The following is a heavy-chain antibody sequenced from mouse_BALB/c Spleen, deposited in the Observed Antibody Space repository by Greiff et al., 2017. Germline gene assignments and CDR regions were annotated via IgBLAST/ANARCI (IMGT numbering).Heavy chain of an antibody. CDR1: GFNIKDTY. D-gene: IGHD4-1*01. J-gene: IGHJ4*01. CDR3: ARLGFNALDY. CDR2: IDPANGNT. V-gene: IGHV14-3*02. Sequence: LVESGAELVKPGASVKLSCTASGFNIKDTYMHWVKQRPEQGLEWIGRIDPANGNTKYDPKFQGKATITADTSSNTAYLQLSSLTSEDTAVYYCARLGFNALDYWGQGTSVTVSS.